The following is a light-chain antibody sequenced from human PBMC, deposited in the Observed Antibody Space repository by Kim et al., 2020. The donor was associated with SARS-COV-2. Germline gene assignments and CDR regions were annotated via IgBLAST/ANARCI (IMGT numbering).Light chain of an antibody. CDR2: VAS. Sequence: YVSPGERASLSCRASQSVSSWLAWYQQKPGQAPKLLIYVASTRASGLPARFSGSGSGTEFTLTISSLQSEDFAVYYCQQYNNWPYTFGQGTKLEI. V-gene: IGKV3-15*01. CDR3: QQYNNWPYT. J-gene: IGKJ2*01. CDR1: QSVSSW.